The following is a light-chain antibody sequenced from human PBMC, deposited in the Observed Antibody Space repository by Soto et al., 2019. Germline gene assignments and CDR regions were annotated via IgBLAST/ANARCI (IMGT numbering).Light chain of an antibody. Sequence: EIVMTQSSATPSVSPGERATLSCRASQRISSNLAWYQQKPGQAPRLLIYGASTRATGVPARFGGSGSGTEFTLTISSLQSEDSALYYCQQYKNWLALTFGGGTKVDIK. CDR3: QQYKNWLALT. V-gene: IGKV3-15*01. CDR1: QRISSN. CDR2: GAS. J-gene: IGKJ4*01.